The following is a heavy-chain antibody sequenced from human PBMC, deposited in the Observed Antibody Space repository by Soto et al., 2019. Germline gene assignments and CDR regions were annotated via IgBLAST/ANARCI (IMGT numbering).Heavy chain of an antibody. V-gene: IGHV3-23*01. CDR2: ISASGVDI. D-gene: IGHD3-16*01. Sequence: EAQLLESGGGLVQPGGSLRVSCAASGFTFTAHAMNWIRQAPGKGLEWVSGISASGVDIYYADSVKGRFTISRENSKNSLYLQMGRLGAEAKAVFYCSKDPGGGGFDIWGQGTTVTVSS. CDR1: GFTFTAHA. J-gene: IGHJ3*02. CDR3: SKDPGGGGFDI.